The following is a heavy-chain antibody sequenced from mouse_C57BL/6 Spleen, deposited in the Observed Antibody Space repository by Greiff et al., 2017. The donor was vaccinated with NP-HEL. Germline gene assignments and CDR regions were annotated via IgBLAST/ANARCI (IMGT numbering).Heavy chain of an antibody. D-gene: IGHD1-1*01. J-gene: IGHJ2*01. Sequence: QVQLQQPGAELVRPGSSVKLSCKASGYTFTSYWMHWVKQRPIQGLEWIGNIDPSDSETHYNQKFKDKATLTVDKSSSTAYMQLSSLTSEDSAVYYCARSGSTVVATKWGQGTTLTVSS. CDR1: GYTFTSYW. V-gene: IGHV1-52*01. CDR3: ARSGSTVVATK. CDR2: IDPSDSET.